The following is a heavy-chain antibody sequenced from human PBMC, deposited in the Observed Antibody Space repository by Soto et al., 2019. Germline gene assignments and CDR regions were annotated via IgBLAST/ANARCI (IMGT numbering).Heavy chain of an antibody. CDR2: IDPHGGYK. Sequence: QVQLVQSGAEVKKPGASVKVSCKASGYSFTAYYIHWVRQAPGQGLEWVGWIDPHGGYKQSTKTLQGRVTMTRDTSITTAYVELSSLKSDDTAVYYCARAPGGAGTHWGQGTLVSVSS. CDR1: GYSFTAYY. V-gene: IGHV1-2*02. CDR3: ARAPGGAGTH. J-gene: IGHJ4*02. D-gene: IGHD6-19*01.